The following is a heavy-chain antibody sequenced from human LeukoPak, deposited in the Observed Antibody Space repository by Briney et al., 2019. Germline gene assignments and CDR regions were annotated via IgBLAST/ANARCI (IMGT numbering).Heavy chain of an antibody. CDR1: GFTFSTYG. Sequence: PGGSLRLSCAASGFTFSTYGIHWVRQAPGKGLEWVTFIRYDGSNEYYADSVMGRFTISRDNSKNTVYLQMNSLRTDDTAVYYCAKDGSTSPFYYYYYYMDVWGTGTTVTVSS. D-gene: IGHD6-6*01. CDR2: IRYDGSNE. V-gene: IGHV3-30*02. J-gene: IGHJ6*03. CDR3: AKDGSTSPFYYYYYYMDV.